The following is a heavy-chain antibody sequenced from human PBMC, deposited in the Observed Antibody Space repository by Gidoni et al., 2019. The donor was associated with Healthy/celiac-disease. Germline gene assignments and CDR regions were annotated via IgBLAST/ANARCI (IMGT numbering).Heavy chain of an antibody. J-gene: IGHJ5*02. V-gene: IGHV1-8*01. CDR3: ARRIVVVPAAIRGFDP. CDR2: MNPNSGNT. Sequence: QVQLVQSGAEVKKPGASVKVSCKASGYTFPRYDINWVRQATGQGLEWMGWMNPNSGNTGYAQKFQGRVTMTRNTSISTAYMELSSLRSEDTAVYYCARRIVVVPAAIRGFDPWGQGTLVTVSS. CDR1: GYTFPRYD. D-gene: IGHD2-2*01.